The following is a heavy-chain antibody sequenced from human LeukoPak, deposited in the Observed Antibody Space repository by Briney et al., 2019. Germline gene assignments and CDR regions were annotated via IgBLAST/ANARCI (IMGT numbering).Heavy chain of an antibody. D-gene: IGHD3-3*01. CDR2: ISGSGGST. CDR1: GFTFSSYA. J-gene: IGHJ5*02. Sequence: PGGSLRLSCAASGFTFSSYAVSWVRQAPGKGLEWVSAISGSGGSTYYADSVKGRFTISRDNSKNTLYLQMNSLRAEDTAVYYCAKQFWRTQRYNWFDPWGQGTLVTVSS. CDR3: AKQFWRTQRYNWFDP. V-gene: IGHV3-23*01.